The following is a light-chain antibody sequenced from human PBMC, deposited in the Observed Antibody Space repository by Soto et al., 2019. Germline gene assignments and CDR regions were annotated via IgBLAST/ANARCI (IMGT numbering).Light chain of an antibody. CDR3: QQNGSSTEWT. CDR1: QSVTSSK. J-gene: IGKJ1*01. V-gene: IGKV3-20*01. Sequence: EIVLTQSPGTLSLSPGERATLSCRASQSVTSSKLAWYQQKPGQAPRLLIYGASFRATGIPDRFIGSGSGKDFTLTISRLEPEDFAVYHCQQNGSSTEWTFGQGTKVDIK. CDR2: GAS.